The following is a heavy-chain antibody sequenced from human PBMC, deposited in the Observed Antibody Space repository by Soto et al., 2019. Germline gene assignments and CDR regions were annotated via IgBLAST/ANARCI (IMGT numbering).Heavy chain of an antibody. V-gene: IGHV1-24*01. Sequence: ASVKVSCKVSGYTLTELSMHWVRQAPGKGLEWMGGFDPEDGETIYAQKFQGRVTMTKDTSTGTAYMELRSLRSDDTAVYYCARTDWFWFDPWGQGTLVTVSS. CDR1: GYTLTELS. CDR3: ARTDWFWFDP. D-gene: IGHD2-21*01. J-gene: IGHJ5*02. CDR2: FDPEDGET.